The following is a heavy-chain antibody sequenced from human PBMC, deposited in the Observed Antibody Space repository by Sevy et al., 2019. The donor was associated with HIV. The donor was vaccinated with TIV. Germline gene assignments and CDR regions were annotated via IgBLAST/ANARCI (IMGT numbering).Heavy chain of an antibody. D-gene: IGHD6-13*01. J-gene: IGHJ4*02. Sequence: SETLSLTCTVSGGSVSSGSYYWSWIRQPPGKGLEWIGYIYYSGSTNYNPSLKSRVTISVDTSKNQFSLKLGSVTAADTAVYYCARAAGYSSSWYDYWGQGTLVTVSS. CDR2: IYYSGST. V-gene: IGHV4-61*01. CDR1: GGSVSSGSYY. CDR3: ARAAGYSSSWYDY.